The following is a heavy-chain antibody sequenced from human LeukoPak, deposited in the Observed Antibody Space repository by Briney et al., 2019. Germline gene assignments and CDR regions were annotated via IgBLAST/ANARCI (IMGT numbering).Heavy chain of an antibody. CDR2: ISAYNGNT. V-gene: IGHV1-18*01. J-gene: IGHJ5*02. D-gene: IGHD2-15*01. CDR1: GYTFTSYG. CDR3: ARGHCSGGSCYSSRWFDP. Sequence: ASVKVSCKASGYTFTSYGISWVRQAPGQGLEWMGWISAYNGNTNYAQKLQGRVTMTTDTSTSTAYMELRSLRSDDTAVYYCARGHCSGGSCYSSRWFDPWGQGTLVTVSS.